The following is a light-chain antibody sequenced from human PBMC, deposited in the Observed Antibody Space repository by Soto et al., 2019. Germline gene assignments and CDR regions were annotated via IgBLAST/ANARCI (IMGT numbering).Light chain of an antibody. J-gene: IGKJ1*01. Sequence: EIVLTQSPGTLSLSPGERATLSCRASQSVSSSSLAWYQQKPGQAPRLLIYGASSRATGITDRFSGSGYGTDFTLTISRLEPDDCAVYYCQQYDNSPTWMFGHGTKVEIK. CDR2: GAS. V-gene: IGKV3-20*01. CDR1: QSVSSSS. CDR3: QQYDNSPTWM.